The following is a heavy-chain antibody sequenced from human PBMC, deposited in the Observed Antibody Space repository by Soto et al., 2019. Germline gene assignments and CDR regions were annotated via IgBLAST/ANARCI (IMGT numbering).Heavy chain of an antibody. CDR1: GFTFGDYA. CDR3: TREGLDHYDSSGYYEY. V-gene: IGHV3-49*04. J-gene: IGHJ4*02. Sequence: GGSLRLSCTASGFTFGDYAMSWVRQAPGKGLEWVGFIRSKAYGGTTEYAASVKGSFTISRDDSKSIAYLQMNSLKTEDTAVYYCTREGLDHYDSSGYYEYWGQGTLVTVSS. CDR2: IRSKAYGGTT. D-gene: IGHD3-22*01.